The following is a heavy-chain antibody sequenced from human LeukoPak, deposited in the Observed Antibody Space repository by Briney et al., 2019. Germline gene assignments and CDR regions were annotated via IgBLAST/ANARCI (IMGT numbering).Heavy chain of an antibody. J-gene: IGHJ4*02. CDR2: IFHSGST. CDR1: GYSISSGYY. D-gene: IGHD2-15*01. V-gene: IGHV4-38-2*02. CDR3: ARGGYCSGGSCYPAFY. Sequence: SETLSLTCTVSGYSISSGYYWGWIRQSPGKGLEWIGSIFHSGSTYYNPSLKSRVTISVDTSQNQFSLKLSSVTAADTAVYYCARGGYCSGGSCYPAFYWGQGTLVTVSS.